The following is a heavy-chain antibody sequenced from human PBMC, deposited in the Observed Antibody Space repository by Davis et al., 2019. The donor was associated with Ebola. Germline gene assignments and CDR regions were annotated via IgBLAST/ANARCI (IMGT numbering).Heavy chain of an antibody. J-gene: IGHJ6*02. V-gene: IGHV3-23*01. CDR3: ARDFFSSGYYFVLYYYYGMDV. CDR2: ISGSGGNT. D-gene: IGHD3-22*01. Sequence: GESLKISCAASGFTFSSYSMNWVRQAPGKGLEWVSVISGSGGNTDYADSVKGRFTISRDNSKNTLYLQVNSLRTEDTAVYYCARDFFSSGYYFVLYYYYGMDVWGQGTTVTVSS. CDR1: GFTFSSYS.